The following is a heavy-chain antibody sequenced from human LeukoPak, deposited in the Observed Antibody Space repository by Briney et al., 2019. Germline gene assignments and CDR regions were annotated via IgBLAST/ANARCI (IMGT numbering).Heavy chain of an antibody. CDR2: IWYDGSNK. CDR1: GFTFSSYG. Sequence: GGSLRLSCAASGFTFSSYGMHWVRQAPGRGLEWVAVIWYDGSNKYYADSVKGRFTISRDNSKNTLYLQMNSLRAEDTAVYYCARRGYSYGYVDYWGQGTLVTVSS. CDR3: ARRGYSYGYVDY. D-gene: IGHD5-18*01. J-gene: IGHJ4*02. V-gene: IGHV3-33*01.